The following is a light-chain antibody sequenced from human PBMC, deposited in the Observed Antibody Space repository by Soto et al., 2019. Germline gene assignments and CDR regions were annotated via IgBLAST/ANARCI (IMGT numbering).Light chain of an antibody. V-gene: IGLV2-14*01. Sequence: QSALTQPASVSGSPGQSITISCTGTSSDVGGYNYVSWYQQHPGKAPKFMIYDVSNRPSGVSNRFSGSKSGNTASLTISGLQAEDEAEYYCCSYTTSNTRQIVFGTGTKLTV. CDR1: SSDVGGYNY. J-gene: IGLJ1*01. CDR3: CSYTTSNTRQIV. CDR2: DVS.